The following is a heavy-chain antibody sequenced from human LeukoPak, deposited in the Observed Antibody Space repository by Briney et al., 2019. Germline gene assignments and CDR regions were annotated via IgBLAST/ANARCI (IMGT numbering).Heavy chain of an antibody. CDR1: GFTFSSYW. CDR3: ARDLVAARPGWFDP. D-gene: IGHD6-6*01. V-gene: IGHV3-7*01. CDR2: IKQDGSEK. J-gene: IGHJ5*02. Sequence: PGGSLRLSRAASGFTFSSYWMSWVRQAPGKGLEWVANIKQDGSEKYYVDSVKGRFTISRDNAKNSLYLQMNSLRAEDTAVYYCARDLVAARPGWFDPWGQGTLVTVSS.